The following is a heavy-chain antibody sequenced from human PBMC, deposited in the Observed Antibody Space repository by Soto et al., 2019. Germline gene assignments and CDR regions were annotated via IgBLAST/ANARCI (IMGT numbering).Heavy chain of an antibody. V-gene: IGHV5-51*01. Sequence: PGESLKISCKGSGYSFTSYWIGWVRQMPGKGLEWMGIIYPGDSDTRYSPSFQGQVTISADKSISTAYLQWGSLKASDTAMYYCARPHYDSSGYSTLDYWGQGTLVTVSS. J-gene: IGHJ4*02. CDR2: IYPGDSDT. D-gene: IGHD3-22*01. CDR1: GYSFTSYW. CDR3: ARPHYDSSGYSTLDY.